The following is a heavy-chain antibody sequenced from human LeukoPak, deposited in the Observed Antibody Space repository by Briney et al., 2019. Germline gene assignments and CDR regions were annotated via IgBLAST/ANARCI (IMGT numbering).Heavy chain of an antibody. D-gene: IGHD3-22*01. CDR1: GVTFSSYW. Sequence: GGSLRLSCAASGVTFSSYWMHWVRQAPGKGLVWVSRINSDGSSTSYADSVKGRFTISRDNAKNTLYLQMNSLRAEDTAVYYCARDPEDDSSGYYYGDAFDIWGQGTMVTVSS. V-gene: IGHV3-74*01. CDR3: ARDPEDDSSGYYYGDAFDI. J-gene: IGHJ3*02. CDR2: INSDGSST.